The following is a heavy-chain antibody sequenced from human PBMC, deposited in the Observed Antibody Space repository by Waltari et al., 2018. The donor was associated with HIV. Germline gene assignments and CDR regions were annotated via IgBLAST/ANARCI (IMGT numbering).Heavy chain of an antibody. V-gene: IGHV5-51*03. CDR3: ARLFYYDTTGYINNAFDI. CDR1: GYTFTNYW. J-gene: IGHJ3*02. Sequence: EVQLVQSGAEVRKSGESLKISCKASGYTFTNYWIAWVCQMSGESLEWMGIIYPFDSDTRYNPSFEGQITISADKSLATAYLEWSNLNASDAAIYYCARLFYYDTTGYINNAFDIWGQGTVVTVS. D-gene: IGHD3-22*01. CDR2: IYPFDSDT.